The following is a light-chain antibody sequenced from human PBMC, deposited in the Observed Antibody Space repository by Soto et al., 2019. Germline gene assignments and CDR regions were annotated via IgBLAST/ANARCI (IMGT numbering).Light chain of an antibody. V-gene: IGLV1-51*02. CDR2: ENN. J-gene: IGLJ1*01. CDR1: SSNIGNNY. Sequence: QSVLTQPPSVSAAPGQKVTISCSGSSSNIGNNYVPWYQQLPGTAPKLLIYENNKRPSGIPDRFSGSKSGTSATLGITGLQTGDEADYYCGTWDSSLSAYNYVFGTGTKLTVL. CDR3: GTWDSSLSAYNYV.